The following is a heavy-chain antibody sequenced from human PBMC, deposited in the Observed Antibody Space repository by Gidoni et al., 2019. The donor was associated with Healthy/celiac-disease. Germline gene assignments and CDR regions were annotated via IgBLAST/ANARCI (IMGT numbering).Heavy chain of an antibody. CDR1: GGSISSSSYY. V-gene: IGHV4-39*07. J-gene: IGHJ5*02. D-gene: IGHD5-18*01. CDR3: AREQLGTDDTAMVTWFDP. CDR2: IYYSGST. Sequence: QLQLQESGPGLVKPSETLSLTCTVSGGSISSSSYYWGWIRQPPGKGLEWIGSIYYSGSTYYNPSLKSRVTISVDTSKNQFSLKLSSVTAADTAVYYCAREQLGTDDTAMVTWFDPWGQGTLVTVSS.